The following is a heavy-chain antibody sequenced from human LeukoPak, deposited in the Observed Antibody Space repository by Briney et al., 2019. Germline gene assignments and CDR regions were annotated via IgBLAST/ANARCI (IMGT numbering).Heavy chain of an antibody. CDR3: ARAYKVGATRGGAFDI. D-gene: IGHD1-26*01. CDR1: GFTFSSYS. J-gene: IGHJ3*02. CDR2: ISSSSSYI. V-gene: IGHV3-21*01. Sequence: GGSLRLSCAASGFTFSSYSMNWVRQAPGKGLEWVSSISSSSSYIYYADSVKGRFTISRDNAKNSLYLQMNSLRAEDTAVYYCARAYKVGATRGGAFDIWGQGTMVTVSS.